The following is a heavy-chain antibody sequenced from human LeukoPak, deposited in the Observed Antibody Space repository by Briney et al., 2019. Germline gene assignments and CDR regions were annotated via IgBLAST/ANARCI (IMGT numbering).Heavy chain of an antibody. Sequence: PSETLSLTCAVYGGSFSGYYWSWIRQPPGKGLEWIGEINHSGSTNYNPSLESRVTISVDTSKNQFSLKLSSVTAADTAVYYCARGKYYGSGSSKGYYYYGMDVWGQGTTVTVSS. CDR1: GGSFSGYY. CDR3: ARGKYYGSGSSKGYYYYGMDV. D-gene: IGHD3-10*01. CDR2: INHSGST. V-gene: IGHV4-34*01. J-gene: IGHJ6*02.